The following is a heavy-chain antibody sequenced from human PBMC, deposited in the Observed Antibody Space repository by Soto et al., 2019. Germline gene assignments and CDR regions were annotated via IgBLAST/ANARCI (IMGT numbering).Heavy chain of an antibody. CDR1: GFTFNNYA. CDR3: AKGRGGSGSLTPRVDF. Sequence: EVQLLESGGGLQPGGSLRLSCAASGFTFNNYAMTWVRQAPGKGLEWVSAISGRGDTTSYADSVKGRFTVSRDGSKNTLYLQMSSLRAEDTALYYCAKGRGGSGSLTPRVDFWGQGTLVTVSS. CDR2: ISGRGDTT. D-gene: IGHD3-10*01. V-gene: IGHV3-23*01. J-gene: IGHJ4*02.